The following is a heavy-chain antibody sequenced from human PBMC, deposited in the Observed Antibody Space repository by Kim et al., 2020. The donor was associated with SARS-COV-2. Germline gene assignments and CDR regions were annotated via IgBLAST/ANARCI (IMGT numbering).Heavy chain of an antibody. V-gene: IGHV1-69*13. CDR3: ARVQGAYDILTGPPLVGYYYYGMDV. CDR1: GGTFSSYA. Sequence: SVKVSCKASGGTFSSYAISWVRQAPGQGLEWMGGIIPIFGTANYAQKFQGRVTITADESTSTAYMELSSLRSEDTAVYYCARVQGAYDILTGPPLVGYYYYGMDVWGQGTTVTVSS. D-gene: IGHD3-9*01. J-gene: IGHJ6*02. CDR2: IIPIFGTA.